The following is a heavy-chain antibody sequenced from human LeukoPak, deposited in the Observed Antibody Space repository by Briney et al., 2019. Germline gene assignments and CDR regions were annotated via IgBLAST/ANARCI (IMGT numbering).Heavy chain of an antibody. D-gene: IGHD3-10*01. CDR3: ARVAYYYGSGSYYKVGPGYGMDV. CDR2: IYTSGST. V-gene: IGHV4-4*07. Sequence: SETLSLTCTVSGGSISSYYWSWIRQPAGKGLEWIGRIYTSGSTNYNPSLKSRVTMSVDTSKNQFSLKLSSVTAADTAVYYCARVAYYYGSGSYYKVGPGYGMDVWGQGTTVTVSS. CDR1: GGSISSYY. J-gene: IGHJ6*02.